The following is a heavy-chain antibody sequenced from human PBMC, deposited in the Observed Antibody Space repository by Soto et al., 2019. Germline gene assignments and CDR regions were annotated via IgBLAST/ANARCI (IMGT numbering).Heavy chain of an antibody. CDR3: ARALYSKGGY. J-gene: IGHJ4*02. CDR2: IYHSGST. CDR1: GGSISSSNW. Sequence: QVQLQESGPGLVKPSGTLSLTCAVSGGSISSSNWWIWVRQPPGKGLEWIGDIYHSGSTNYNPSLESRVTMSVDKSRNQLSLKLNSVTAADTAVYYCARALYSKGGYWGQGTLVTVSS. V-gene: IGHV4-4*02. D-gene: IGHD4-4*01.